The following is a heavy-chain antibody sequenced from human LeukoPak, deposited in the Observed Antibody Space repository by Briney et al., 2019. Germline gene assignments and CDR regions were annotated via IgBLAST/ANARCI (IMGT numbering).Heavy chain of an antibody. Sequence: PSETLSLTCTVSGGSISSGDYYWSWIRQPPGKGLEWIGEINHSGSTNYNPSLKSRVTISVDTSKNQFSLKLSSVTAADTAVYYCARTRRKVLMVRGEFRQAFDIWGQGTMVTVSS. D-gene: IGHD3-10*01. CDR2: INHSGST. J-gene: IGHJ3*02. CDR3: ARTRRKVLMVRGEFRQAFDI. CDR1: GGSISSGDYY. V-gene: IGHV4-39*07.